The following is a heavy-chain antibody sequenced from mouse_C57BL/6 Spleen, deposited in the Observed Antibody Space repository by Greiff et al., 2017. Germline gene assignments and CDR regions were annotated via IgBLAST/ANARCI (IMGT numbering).Heavy chain of an antibody. D-gene: IGHD3-2*02. V-gene: IGHV5-12*01. CDR1: GFTFSDYY. CDR2: ISNGGGST. J-gene: IGHJ4*01. Sequence: EVKLVESGGGLVQPGGSLKLSCAASGFTFSDYYMYWVRQTPEKRLEWVAYISNGGGSTYYPDTVKGRFTISIDNATNTLYLQMSRLKSEDTAMYYCARRAAQAFYYAMDYWGQGTSVTVSS. CDR3: ARRAAQAFYYAMDY.